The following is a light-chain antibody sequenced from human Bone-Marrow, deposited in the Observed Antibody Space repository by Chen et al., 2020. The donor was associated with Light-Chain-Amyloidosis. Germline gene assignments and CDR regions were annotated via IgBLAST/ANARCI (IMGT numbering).Light chain of an antibody. CDR1: NIGSTS. V-gene: IGLV3-21*03. CDR2: DDS. J-gene: IGLJ3*02. Sequence: SYVLTQPSSVSVAPGTTAPIACGGNNIGSTSVHWYQQTPGQAPLLVVYDDSDRPSGIPERLSGSNSGNTATLTISRVEAGDEADYYCQVWDSSSDRPVFGGGTKLTVL. CDR3: QVWDSSSDRPV.